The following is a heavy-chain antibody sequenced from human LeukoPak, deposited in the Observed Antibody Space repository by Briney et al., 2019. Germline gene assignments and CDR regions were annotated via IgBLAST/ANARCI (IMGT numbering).Heavy chain of an antibody. Sequence: SVKVSCKASGGTFSSYAISWVRQAPGQGLEWMGGIIPIFGTANYAQKFQGGVTITADESTSTAYMELSSLRSEDTAVYYCARTPPFRKTTSYYGMDVWGQGTTVTVSS. CDR3: ARTPPFRKTTSYYGMDV. V-gene: IGHV1-69*13. D-gene: IGHD1-14*01. CDR2: IIPIFGTA. J-gene: IGHJ6*02. CDR1: GGTFSSYA.